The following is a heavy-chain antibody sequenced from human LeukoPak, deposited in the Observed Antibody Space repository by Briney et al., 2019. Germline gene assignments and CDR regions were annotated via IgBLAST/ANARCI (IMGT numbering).Heavy chain of an antibody. V-gene: IGHV3-21*01. CDR2: ISSSSSYI. J-gene: IGHJ6*03. D-gene: IGHD2-2*02. CDR3: ARDGLWDQLLYFFPPQETIGHYYYYYMDV. Sequence: GGSLRLSCAASGFTFSRYSMNWVRQAPGKGLEWVSSISSSSSYIYYADSVKGRFTISRDNAKNSLYLRMNSLRAEDTAVYYCARDGLWDQLLYFFPPQETIGHYYYYYMDVWGKGTTVTVSS. CDR1: GFTFSRYS.